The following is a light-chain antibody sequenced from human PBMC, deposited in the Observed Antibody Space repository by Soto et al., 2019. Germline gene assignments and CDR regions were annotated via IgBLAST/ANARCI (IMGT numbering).Light chain of an antibody. V-gene: IGLV2-23*02. CDR3: CSYAGSSIVV. J-gene: IGLJ2*01. CDR2: EVS. CDR1: SSDVGSYNL. Sequence: QSVLTQPASVSGSPGQSITISCTGTSSDVGSYNLVSWYQQHPGKAPKLMIYEVSKRPSGVSNRFSGSKSGNTASLTISGLQAEDEADYYCCSYAGSSIVVFGGGTKLIVL.